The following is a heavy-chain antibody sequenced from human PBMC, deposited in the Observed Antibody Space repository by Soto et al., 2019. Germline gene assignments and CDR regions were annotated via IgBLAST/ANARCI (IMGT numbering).Heavy chain of an antibody. CDR2: INHSGST. V-gene: IGHV4-34*01. D-gene: IGHD6-13*01. CDR1: GGSFSGYY. CDR3: ASPAIAAAVSAFDY. J-gene: IGHJ4*02. Sequence: QVQLQQWGAGLLKPSETLSLTCAVYGGSFSGYYWSWIRQPPGKGLEWIGEINHSGSTNYNPSLKGRVTIPVATSKNPFSLKLSSVTAADTAVYYCASPAIAAAVSAFDYWGQGTLVTVSS.